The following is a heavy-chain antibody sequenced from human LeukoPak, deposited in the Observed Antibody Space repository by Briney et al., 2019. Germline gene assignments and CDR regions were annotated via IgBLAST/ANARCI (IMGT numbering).Heavy chain of an antibody. CDR2: ISDSGNTI. CDR3: ARSTLPGRSGRTEFFQH. Sequence: GGSLRLSCAASGFTFSNYYMTWIRQAPGKGLQWISFISDSGNTIYYADSVEGRFIISRDNAKNSLYLQMHSLRAEDTAMYYFARSTLPGRSGRTEFFQHWGQGTLVTVSS. J-gene: IGHJ1*01. D-gene: IGHD6-19*01. CDR1: GFTFSNYY. V-gene: IGHV3-11*01.